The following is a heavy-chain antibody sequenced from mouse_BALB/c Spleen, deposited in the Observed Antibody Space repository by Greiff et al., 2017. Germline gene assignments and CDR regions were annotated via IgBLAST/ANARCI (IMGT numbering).Heavy chain of an antibody. Sequence: VQLKESGGGLVKPGGSLKLSCAASGFTFSSYAMSWVRQSPEKRLEWVAEISSGGSYTYYPDTVTGRFTISRDNAKNTLYLEMSSLRSEDTAMYYCARGALLRLPYYAMDYWGQGTSVTVSS. CDR2: ISSGGSYT. D-gene: IGHD1-2*01. CDR1: GFTFSSYA. V-gene: IGHV5-9-4*01. CDR3: ARGALLRLPYYAMDY. J-gene: IGHJ4*01.